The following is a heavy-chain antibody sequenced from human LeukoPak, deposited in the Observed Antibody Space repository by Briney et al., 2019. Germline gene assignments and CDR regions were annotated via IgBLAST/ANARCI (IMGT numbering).Heavy chain of an antibody. CDR2: ISYDGSNK. J-gene: IGHJ3*02. CDR3: AKDLAVAGTPGGGAFDI. CDR1: GFTFSSYG. D-gene: IGHD6-19*01. V-gene: IGHV3-30*18. Sequence: GGSLRLSCAASGFTFSSYGMHWVRQAPGKGLEWVAVISYDGSNKYYADSVKGRFTISRDNSKNTLYLQMNSLRAEDTAVYYCAKDLAVAGTPGGGAFDIWGQGTMVTASS.